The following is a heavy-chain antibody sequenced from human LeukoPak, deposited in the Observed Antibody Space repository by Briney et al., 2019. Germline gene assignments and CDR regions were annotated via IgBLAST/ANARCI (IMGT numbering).Heavy chain of an antibody. V-gene: IGHV3-74*01. CDR2: INTDGSST. Sequence: GGSLRLSCAASGFTFSSYWMHWVRQAPGKGLVWVSRINTDGSSTSYADSVKGRFTISRDNAKNTLYLQMNSLRAEDTAVYYCAKDSHCSSTSCYPRGYYYYYGMDVWGQGTTVTVSS. D-gene: IGHD2-2*01. J-gene: IGHJ6*02. CDR3: AKDSHCSSTSCYPRGYYYYYGMDV. CDR1: GFTFSSYW.